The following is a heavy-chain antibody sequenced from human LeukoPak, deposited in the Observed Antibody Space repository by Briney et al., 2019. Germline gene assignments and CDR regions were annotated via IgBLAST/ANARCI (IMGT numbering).Heavy chain of an antibody. CDR2: IKQDGSEK. D-gene: IGHD3-10*02. V-gene: IGHV3-7*01. Sequence: PGGSLRLSCAASGYTFSSYWMSWVRQAPGKGLEWVANIKQDGSEKYYVDSVKGRFTISRDNAKNSLYLQMNSLRAEDTAVYYCAELGITMIGGVWGKGTTVTISS. CDR3: AELGITMIGGV. CDR1: GYTFSSYW. J-gene: IGHJ6*04.